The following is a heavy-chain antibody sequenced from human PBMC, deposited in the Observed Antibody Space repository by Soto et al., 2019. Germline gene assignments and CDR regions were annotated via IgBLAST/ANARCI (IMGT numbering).Heavy chain of an antibody. CDR2: ISYDGSNR. J-gene: IGHJ6*04. CDR3: SKVGVLATGNSCCYYGMDV. V-gene: IGHV3-30*18. D-gene: IGHD6-13*01. CDR1: GFTFSSYG. Sequence: QVQLVESGGGVVQPGRSLRLSCAASGFTFSSYGIYWVRQAPGKGLEWVAVISYDGSNRYYADSVRGRFTISRDNSKNTLDLQMNGLGVEDTALYYDSKVGVLATGNSCCYYGMDVWGEGSTVTVSS.